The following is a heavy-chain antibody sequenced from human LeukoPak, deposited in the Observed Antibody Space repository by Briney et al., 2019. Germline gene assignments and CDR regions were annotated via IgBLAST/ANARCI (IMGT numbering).Heavy chain of an antibody. V-gene: IGHV6-1*01. CDR1: GDSVSSKSAA. Sequence: SQTLSLTCAISGDSVSSKSAAWNWIRQSPSRGLEWLGRTYYRSKWYNDYAVSVKSRITINPDTSKNQFSLHLNSVTPEDTAVYYCASQVFVAGTAMGHYPFDYWGQGTLVTVSS. J-gene: IGHJ4*02. D-gene: IGHD6-19*01. CDR3: ASQVFVAGTAMGHYPFDY. CDR2: TYYRSKWYN.